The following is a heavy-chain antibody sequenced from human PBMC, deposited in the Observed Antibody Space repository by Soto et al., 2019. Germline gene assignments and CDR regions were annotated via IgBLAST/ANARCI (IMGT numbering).Heavy chain of an antibody. V-gene: IGHV4-59*01. J-gene: IGHJ6*02. Sequence: SETLSLTCTVSGGSISSYYWSWIRQPPGKGLEWIGYIYYSGSTNYNPSLKSRVTISVDTSKNQFSLKLSSVTAADTAVYYCARETGSQGFKYAFWRGSPSPHYYGMDVWGQGTTVTVSS. CDR3: ARETGSQGFKYAFWRGSPSPHYYGMDV. CDR1: GGSISSYY. CDR2: IYYSGST. D-gene: IGHD3-3*01.